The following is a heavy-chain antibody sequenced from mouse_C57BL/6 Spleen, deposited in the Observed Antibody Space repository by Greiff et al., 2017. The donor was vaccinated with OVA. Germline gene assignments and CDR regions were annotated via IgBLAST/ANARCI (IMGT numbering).Heavy chain of an antibody. CDR1: GYAFSSSW. CDR2: IYPGDGDT. J-gene: IGHJ2*01. D-gene: IGHD3-3*01. V-gene: IGHV1-82*01. CDR3: ARWAGKGYYFDY. Sequence: QVQLQQSGPELVKPGASVKISCKASGYAFSSSWMNWVKQRPGKGLEWIGRIYPGDGDTNYNGKFKGKATLTADKSSSTAYMQLSSLTSEDSAVYFCARWAGKGYYFDYWGQGTTLTVSS.